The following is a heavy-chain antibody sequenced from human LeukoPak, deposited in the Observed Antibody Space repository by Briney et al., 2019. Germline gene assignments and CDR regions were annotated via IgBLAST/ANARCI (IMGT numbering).Heavy chain of an antibody. Sequence: ASVKVSFKASGYTCTGYYMHWVRQAPGQGLEWMGWINPNSGGTNYAQKFQGRVTMTRDTSISTAYMELSRLRSDDTAVYYCASGLDSHSGFYYWGQGTLVTVSS. D-gene: IGHD5-12*01. CDR1: GYTCTGYY. J-gene: IGHJ4*02. V-gene: IGHV1-2*02. CDR2: INPNSGGT. CDR3: ASGLDSHSGFYY.